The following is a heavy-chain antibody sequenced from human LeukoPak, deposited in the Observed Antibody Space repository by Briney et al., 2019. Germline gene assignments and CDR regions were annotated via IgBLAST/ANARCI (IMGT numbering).Heavy chain of an antibody. V-gene: IGHV4-39*07. CDR1: GGSISSSSYY. Sequence: SETLSLTCTVSGGSISSSSYYWGWIRHPPGKGLEWIGSIYYSGSTYYNPSLKSRVTISVDTSKNQFSLKLSSVTAADTAVYYCARVPITMVRGVTYWGQGTLVTVSS. CDR3: ARVPITMVRGVTY. CDR2: IYYSGST. D-gene: IGHD3-10*01. J-gene: IGHJ4*02.